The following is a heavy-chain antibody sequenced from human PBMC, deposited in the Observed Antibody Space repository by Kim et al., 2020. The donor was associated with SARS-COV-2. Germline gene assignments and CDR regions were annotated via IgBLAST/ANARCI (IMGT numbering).Heavy chain of an antibody. CDR2: IWKDGRNK. V-gene: IGHV3-33*03. D-gene: IGHD3-16*01. CDR3: AKDGGEGIYYGLDV. CDR1: GFIVNTYG. J-gene: IGHJ6*02. Sequence: GGSLRLSCAASGFIVNTYGMHWVRQAPGKGLEWVAVIWKDGRNKYYGDSMKGRCTISRDESKNTAYLQMNSLRAEDTAVYYCAKDGGEGIYYGLDVWGLGTTVTVSS.